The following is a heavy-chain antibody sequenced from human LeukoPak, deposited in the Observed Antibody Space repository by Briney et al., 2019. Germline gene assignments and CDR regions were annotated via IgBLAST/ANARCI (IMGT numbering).Heavy chain of an antibody. CDR3: ARGSPGSPNPIFDY. J-gene: IGHJ4*02. Sequence: GGSLRLSCAASGFTFSNYNMNWVRQAPGKGLEWVSSISSSSSYIYYADSVNGRFTISRENAKNSLYLQMNSLRAGDTAVYYCARGSPGSPNPIFDYWGQGTLVTVSS. V-gene: IGHV3-21*01. CDR1: GFTFSNYN. D-gene: IGHD3-10*01. CDR2: ISSSSSYI.